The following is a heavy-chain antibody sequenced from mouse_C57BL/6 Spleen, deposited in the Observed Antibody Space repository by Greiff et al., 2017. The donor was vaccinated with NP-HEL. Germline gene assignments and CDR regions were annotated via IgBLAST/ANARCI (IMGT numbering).Heavy chain of an antibody. CDR1: GFTFSSYG. V-gene: IGHV5-6*01. CDR2: ISSGGSYT. J-gene: IGHJ3*01. Sequence: EVQGVESGGDLVKPGGSLKLSCAASGFTFSSYGMSWVRQTPDKRLEWVATISSGGSYTYYPDSVKGRFTISKDNAKNTLYLQMSSLKSEDTAMYYWARHKTTVVEAWFAYWGQGTLVTVSA. CDR3: ARHKTTVVEAWFAY. D-gene: IGHD1-1*01.